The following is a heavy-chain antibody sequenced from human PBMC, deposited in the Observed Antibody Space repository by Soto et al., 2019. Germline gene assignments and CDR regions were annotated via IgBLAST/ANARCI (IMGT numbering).Heavy chain of an antibody. CDR2: ISYDGSNK. CDR3: AEGGATTLDY. J-gene: IGHJ4*02. CDR1: GFTFSNYA. Sequence: LRLSCVASGFTFSNYAIHWVRQAPGKGLEWVAVISYDGSNKYYADSVKGRFTISRDNSKNTLYLQMNSLRADDTAVYYCAEGGATTLDYWGQGTLVTVSS. D-gene: IGHD1-26*01. V-gene: IGHV3-30-3*01.